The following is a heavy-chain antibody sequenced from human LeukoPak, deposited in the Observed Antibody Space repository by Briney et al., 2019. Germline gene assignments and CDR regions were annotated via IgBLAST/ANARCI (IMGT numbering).Heavy chain of an antibody. CDR1: GFTFSSYS. CDR2: ISSSSSYI. CDR3: ARCGYSYGPNDY. D-gene: IGHD5-18*01. V-gene: IGHV3-21*01. J-gene: IGHJ4*02. Sequence: GGSLRLSCAASGFTFSSYSMNWVRQAPGKGLEWVSSISSSSSYIYYADSVKGRFAISRDNAKNSLHLQMNSLRAEDTAVYYCARCGYSYGPNDYWGQGTLVTVSS.